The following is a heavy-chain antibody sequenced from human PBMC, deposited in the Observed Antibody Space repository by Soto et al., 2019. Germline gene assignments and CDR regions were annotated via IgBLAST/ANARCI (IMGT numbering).Heavy chain of an antibody. CDR2: ISSTSSII. J-gene: IGHJ3*01. D-gene: IGHD3-10*01. Sequence: GVSLRLSCAASGFTFSSYSINWVRQAPGKGLEWVSSISSTSSIIFYADSVKGRFTISRDNAKNSLYLQINGLRAEYMAVYYCVRGGSGATAAAVSDDCVQGTLGTGSS. V-gene: IGHV3-21*01. CDR3: VRGGSGATAAAVSDD. CDR1: GFTFSSYS.